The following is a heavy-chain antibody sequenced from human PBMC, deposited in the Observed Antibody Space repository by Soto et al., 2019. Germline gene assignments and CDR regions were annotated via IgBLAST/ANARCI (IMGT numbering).Heavy chain of an antibody. V-gene: IGHV3-21*06. CDR1: GFTFTRYS. Sequence: GGSLRLSCAASGFTFTRYSMNWVRQAPGKGLEWVSSISSTTNYIYYGDSMKGRFTISRDNAKNSLYLQMNSLRAEDTAVYYCARESEDLPSQFDYWAQGTLVPVSS. CDR3: ARESEDLPSQFDY. CDR2: ISSTTNYI. J-gene: IGHJ4*02.